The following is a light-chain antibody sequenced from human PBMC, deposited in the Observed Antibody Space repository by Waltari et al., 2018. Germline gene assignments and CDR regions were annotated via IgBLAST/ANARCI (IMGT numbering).Light chain of an antibody. V-gene: IGLV7-46*01. CDR2: DTS. Sequence: QAVVTQEPSLTVSPGGTVTLTCGSRTGAVTSGHYPYWFQQKPGQAPRTLIYDTSNKHSWTPARFSGSLLGGKAALTLSGAQPEDEAEYSCLLYYGGARVFGGGTRLTVL. CDR1: TGAVTSGHY. CDR3: LLYYGGARV. J-gene: IGLJ3*02.